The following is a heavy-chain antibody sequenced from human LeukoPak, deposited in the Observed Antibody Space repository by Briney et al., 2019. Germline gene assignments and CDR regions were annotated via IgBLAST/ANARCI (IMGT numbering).Heavy chain of an antibody. CDR1: GFTFSSYG. V-gene: IGHV3-48*04. CDR2: ISSSGSTI. Sequence: PGGSLRLSCAASGFTFSSYGMHWIRQAPGKGLEWVSYISSSGSTINYADSVKGRFTISRDNAKKSLYLQMNSLRAEDTAVYYCARANWGDNYFDYWGQGTLVTVSS. CDR3: ARANWGDNYFDY. D-gene: IGHD7-27*01. J-gene: IGHJ4*02.